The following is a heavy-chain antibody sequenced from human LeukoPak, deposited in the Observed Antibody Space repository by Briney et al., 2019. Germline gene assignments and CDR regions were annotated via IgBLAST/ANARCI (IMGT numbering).Heavy chain of an antibody. CDR3: VRDNPRCCGVVPANIDDY. CDR1: GFTFDDYA. Sequence: PGGSLRLSCAASGFTFDDYAMHWVRQAPGKGLEWVSLISWDGGSTYYADSVKGRFTISRDNSKNSLYLQMNSLRAEDTAVYYCVRDNPRCCGVVPANIDDYWGQGTLVTVSS. V-gene: IGHV3-43D*03. D-gene: IGHD2-15*01. J-gene: IGHJ4*02. CDR2: ISWDGGST.